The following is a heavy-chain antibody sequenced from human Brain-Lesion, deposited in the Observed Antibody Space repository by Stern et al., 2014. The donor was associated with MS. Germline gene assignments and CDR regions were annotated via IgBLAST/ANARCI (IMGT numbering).Heavy chain of an antibody. CDR2: IYYSGNT. CDR1: GGSVSSTSYA. D-gene: IGHD2-15*01. CDR3: AGEEDIRYCSGGSCTGNWFDP. Sequence: QVQLQESGPGLVKPSETLSLTCTVAGGSVSSTSYAWAWIRQPPGKGLEWIGTIYYSGNTYYSPSLKSRLTISLDPAKNQFSRRLRSVTAADTAVYYCAGEEDIRYCSGGSCTGNWFDPWGQGTLVTVSS. J-gene: IGHJ5*02. V-gene: IGHV4-39*01.